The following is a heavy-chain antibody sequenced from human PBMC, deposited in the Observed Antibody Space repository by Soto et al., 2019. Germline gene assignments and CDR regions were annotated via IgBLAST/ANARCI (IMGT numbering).Heavy chain of an antibody. CDR2: VNPNNGDT. V-gene: IGHV1-8*01. D-gene: IGHD5-18*01. J-gene: IGHJ4*02. CDR3: AKVSRKGYAIDSDY. Sequence: QVQLVQSGAELKKPGASVKVSCKASGYTFSNYDMNWVRQATGQGPEWIGWVNPNNGDTGYAQKCQGRVPLATDISTIAPYMALTRLRSEHTAIYYWAKVSRKGYAIDSDYGGQGTLITGSS. CDR1: GYTFSNYD.